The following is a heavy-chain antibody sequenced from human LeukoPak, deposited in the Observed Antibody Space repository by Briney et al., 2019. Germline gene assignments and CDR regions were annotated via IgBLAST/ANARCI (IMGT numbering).Heavy chain of an antibody. CDR1: GGSISSYY. Sequence: SETLSLTCTVSGGSISSYYWSWFRQPPGKGLEWIGYIYYSGSTNYNPSLKSRVTISVDTSKNQFSLKLSSVTAADTAVYYCARVSAYYYGMDVWGQGATVTVSS. D-gene: IGHD4-23*01. CDR3: ARVSAYYYGMDV. J-gene: IGHJ6*02. CDR2: IYYSGST. V-gene: IGHV4-59*01.